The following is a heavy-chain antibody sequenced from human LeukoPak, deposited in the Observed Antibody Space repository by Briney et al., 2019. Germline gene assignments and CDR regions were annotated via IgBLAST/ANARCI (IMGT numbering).Heavy chain of an antibody. V-gene: IGHV1-69*04. D-gene: IGHD6-19*01. CDR2: IIPILGIA. Sequence: VASVKVSCKASGGTFSSYAISWVRQAPGQGLEWMGRIIPILGIANYAQKFQGRVTITADKSTSTAYMEPSSLRSEDTAVYYCARDQVAVADHYWYFDLWGRGTLVTVSS. CDR3: ARDQVAVADHYWYFDL. CDR1: GGTFSSYA. J-gene: IGHJ2*01.